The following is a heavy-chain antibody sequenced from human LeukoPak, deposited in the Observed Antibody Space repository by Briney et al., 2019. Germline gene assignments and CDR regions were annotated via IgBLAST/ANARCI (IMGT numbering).Heavy chain of an antibody. D-gene: IGHD6-6*01. CDR1: GYSFTNYW. J-gene: IGHJ4*02. CDR3: ARAYSSSRIDY. Sequence: EESLKISCKGSGYSFTNYWINWVRQMPGKGLEWMGKIDPSDSYTNYSPSFQGHVTISADKSISTAYLQWSSLKASDTAMYYCARAYSSSRIDYWGQGTVVTVSS. CDR2: IDPSDSYT. V-gene: IGHV5-10-1*01.